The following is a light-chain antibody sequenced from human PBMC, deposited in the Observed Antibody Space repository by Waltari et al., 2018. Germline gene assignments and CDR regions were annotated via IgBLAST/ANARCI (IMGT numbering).Light chain of an antibody. Sequence: DIVMTQSPDSLPVSLGERATIHCKSSPSLFYSSNNKNYLAWYPQKSGQPPKLLIYWASTRDSGVPDRFSGSGSGTDFTLTIDSLQAEDVAVYYCHQYYYSPVAFGGGTKVEIK. V-gene: IGKV4-1*01. CDR1: PSLFYSSNNKNY. J-gene: IGKJ4*01. CDR3: HQYYYSPVA. CDR2: WAS.